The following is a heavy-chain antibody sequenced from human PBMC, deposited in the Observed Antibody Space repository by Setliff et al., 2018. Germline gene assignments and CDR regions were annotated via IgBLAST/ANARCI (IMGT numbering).Heavy chain of an antibody. J-gene: IGHJ4*02. CDR1: GGPFSGYY. D-gene: IGHD3-3*01. CDR2: IHHSGGT. V-gene: IGHV4-34*01. Sequence: SETLSLTCAVSGGPFSGYYWSWIRQRPGKGLEWIGEIHHSGGTSYNPSLKSRVTISIDTSKNQFSLNLNSVTAADTAVYFCARTTHYDFWSGYLYWGQGTLVTVSS. CDR3: ARTTHYDFWSGYLY.